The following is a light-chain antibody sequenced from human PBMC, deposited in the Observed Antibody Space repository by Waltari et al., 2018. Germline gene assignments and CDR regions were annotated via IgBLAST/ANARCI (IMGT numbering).Light chain of an antibody. CDR2: WAS. J-gene: IGKJ4*01. CDR3: QQYYGIPLA. CDR1: QSVLSNSDNKNY. V-gene: IGKV4-1*01. Sequence: DIVMTQSPDSLAVSLGERATIHCQSSQSVLSNSDNKNYLAWFHQKPGQPPKLLISWASTRESGVPDRFSGSGSGTDFTLTISSLQAEYVAVYYCQQYYGIPLAFGGGTKVEIK.